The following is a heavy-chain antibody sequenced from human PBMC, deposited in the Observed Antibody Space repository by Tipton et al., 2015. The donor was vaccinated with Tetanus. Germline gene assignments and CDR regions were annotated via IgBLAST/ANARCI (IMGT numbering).Heavy chain of an antibody. D-gene: IGHD4-17*01. CDR3: ARHYGDYGGAFDL. V-gene: IGHV3-30*07. J-gene: IGHJ3*01. Sequence: DSVKGRFTISGDNSKNTLDLQMNSLRAKDTAVYYCARHYGDYGGAFDLWGQGTMVTVSS.